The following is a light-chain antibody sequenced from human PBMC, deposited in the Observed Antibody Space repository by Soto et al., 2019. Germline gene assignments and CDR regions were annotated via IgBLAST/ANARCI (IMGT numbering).Light chain of an antibody. CDR1: SGGIASNY. Sequence: NFMLTQPHSVSESPGKTVTISCTRSSGGIASNYVQWYQQRPGSSPTTVIYEDNQRPSRVPDRFSGSIDSSSNSASLTISGLKTEDEADYYCQSYDNSNHGVFGGGTKLTVL. V-gene: IGLV6-57*01. J-gene: IGLJ3*02. CDR2: EDN. CDR3: QSYDNSNHGV.